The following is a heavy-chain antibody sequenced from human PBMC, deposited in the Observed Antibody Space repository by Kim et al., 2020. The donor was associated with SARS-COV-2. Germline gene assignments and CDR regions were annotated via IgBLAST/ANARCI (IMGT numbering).Heavy chain of an antibody. V-gene: IGHV3-7*01. Sequence: GSLRLSCAASGFTFSNSWMSWVRQAPGKGLEWVANIKQDGSEQYYVDSVKGRFTISRDNAKNLLYLQMNSLSAEDTAVYYCARAASCASWGQGTLVTVS. CDR3: ARAASCAS. D-gene: IGHD2-2*01. J-gene: IGHJ5*02. CDR2: IKQDGSEQ. CDR1: GFTFSNSW.